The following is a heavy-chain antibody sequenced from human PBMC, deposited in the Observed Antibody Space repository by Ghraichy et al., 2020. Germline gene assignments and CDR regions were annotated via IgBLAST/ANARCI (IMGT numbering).Heavy chain of an antibody. V-gene: IGHV4-34*01. CDR3: ARGSVVAGMTGAGWFDP. CDR1: GGSFSGYY. D-gene: IGHD6-19*01. Sequence: SQTLSLTCAVYGGSFSGYYWNWIRQPPGKGLEWIGEINHSGSTNYNPSLKSRVTISVDTSKNQFSLKLSSVTAADTAVFYCARGSVVAGMTGAGWFDPWGQGTLVTVSS. J-gene: IGHJ5*02. CDR2: INHSGST.